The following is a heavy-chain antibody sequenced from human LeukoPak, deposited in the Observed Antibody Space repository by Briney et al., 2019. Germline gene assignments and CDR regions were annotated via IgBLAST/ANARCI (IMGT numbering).Heavy chain of an antibody. V-gene: IGHV3-53*01. CDR2: IYGGGST. J-gene: IGHJ4*02. Sequence: PGGSLRLSCAVSGFTVSSNYMSWARQAPGKGLEWVSVIYGGGSTDYAESVKGRFTISRDNSKNTLYLQMNSLRAEDTAVYYCARDWGYCSSTSCHVFDYWGQGTLVTVSS. D-gene: IGHD2-2*01. CDR3: ARDWGYCSSTSCHVFDY. CDR1: GFTVSSNY.